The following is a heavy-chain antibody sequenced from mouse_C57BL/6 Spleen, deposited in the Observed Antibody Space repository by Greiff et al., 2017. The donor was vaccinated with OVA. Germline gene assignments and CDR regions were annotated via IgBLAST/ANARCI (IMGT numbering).Heavy chain of an antibody. J-gene: IGHJ1*03. CDR1: GSTFTEYL. CDR3: ARHEDSYWYFDV. CDR2: FYPGSGSI. V-gene: IGHV1-62-2*01. Sequence: QVQLQQSGAELVNPGASVKLSCRASGSTFTEYLIHWVKQRPEQGLGWIGWFYPGSGSIKYNEKFKDKATLTADKSSSTVYMELSRMTSDDAAVYFCARHEDSYWYFDVWGTGTTVTVSS.